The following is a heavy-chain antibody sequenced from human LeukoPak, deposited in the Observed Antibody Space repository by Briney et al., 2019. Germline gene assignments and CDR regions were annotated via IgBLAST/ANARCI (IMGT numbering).Heavy chain of an antibody. CDR2: INASGGSA. CDR1: GYTFTNYY. CDR3: ARNNGDYLDY. V-gene: IGHV1-46*01. Sequence: ASVKVSCKASGYTFTNYYIHWVRQAPGQGLEWMGIINASGGSARSPQKFQGRVTMTRDTSTSTVYMEVSSLRSEDTAFYYCARNNGDYLDYWGQGTLVTVSS. D-gene: IGHD4-17*01. J-gene: IGHJ4*02.